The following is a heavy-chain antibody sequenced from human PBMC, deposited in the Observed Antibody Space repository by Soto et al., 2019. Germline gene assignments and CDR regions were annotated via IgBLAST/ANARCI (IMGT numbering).Heavy chain of an antibody. V-gene: IGHV3-33*01. J-gene: IGHJ4*02. CDR2: IWYDGSNR. CDR3: ARVVGAGDYFDY. Sequence: GGSLRLSCAASGFTFSSYGMHWVRQAPGKGLEGVAVIWYDGSNRYYADSVKGRFTISRDNSKNTLYLQMNSLRAEDTAVYYCARVVGAGDYFDYWGQGTLVTVSS. D-gene: IGHD1-26*01. CDR1: GFTFSSYG.